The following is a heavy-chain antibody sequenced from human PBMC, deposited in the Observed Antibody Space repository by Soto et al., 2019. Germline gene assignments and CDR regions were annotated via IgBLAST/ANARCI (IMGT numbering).Heavy chain of an antibody. V-gene: IGHV4-59*11. Sequence: PSETLSLTCTVSGGSISDHYYMWIRQPPGRGLEYIAYIYNGGSTNYNPSLKSRVIISVDTSKNQFSLKLASVTAADTAVYYCATRLYTSGVLFDYWGQGTPVTVSS. CDR1: GGSISDHY. J-gene: IGHJ4*02. CDR3: ATRLYTSGVLFDY. D-gene: IGHD2-2*02. CDR2: IYNGGST.